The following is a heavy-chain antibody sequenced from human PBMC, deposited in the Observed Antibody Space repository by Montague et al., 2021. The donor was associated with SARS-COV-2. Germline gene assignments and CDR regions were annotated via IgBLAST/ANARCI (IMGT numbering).Heavy chain of an antibody. D-gene: IGHD7-27*01. CDR2: IYYSGTT. CDR1: GGSIISSFY. Sequence: SETLSLTCIVSGGSIISSFYWSWIRQPPGKGLEWVGYIYYSGTTNYNPSLKSRVTISVDTSKNQFSLKLTSVTAADTAVYYCARVSHWGDFLDSWGQGGLVTVSS. CDR3: ARVSHWGDFLDS. J-gene: IGHJ4*02. V-gene: IGHV4-59*01.